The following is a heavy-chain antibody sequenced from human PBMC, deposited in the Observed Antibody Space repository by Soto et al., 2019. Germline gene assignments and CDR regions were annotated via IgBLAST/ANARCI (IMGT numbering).Heavy chain of an antibody. J-gene: IGHJ4*02. CDR3: ANLKKDIVVELVEYFDY. CDR2: ISGSGGST. CDR1: GFTFSSYA. V-gene: IGHV3-23*01. D-gene: IGHD2-2*01. Sequence: GGSLRLSCAASGFTFSSYAMSWVRQAPGKGLEWVSAISGSGGSTYYADSVKGRFTISRDNSKNTLYLQMNSLRAEDTAVYYCANLKKDIVVELVEYFDYWGQGTLVTVSS.